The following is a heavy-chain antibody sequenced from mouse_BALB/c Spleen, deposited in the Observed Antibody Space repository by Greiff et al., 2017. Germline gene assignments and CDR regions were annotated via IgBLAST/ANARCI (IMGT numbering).Heavy chain of an antibody. CDR1: GFNIKDTY. V-gene: IGHV14-3*02. CDR2: IDPANGNT. CDR3: ASLGRRLAWFAY. J-gene: IGHJ3*01. D-gene: IGHD4-1*01. Sequence: EGQLHQSGAELVKPGASVKLSCTASGFNIKDTYMHWVKQRPEQGLEWIGRIDPANGNTKYDPKFQGKATITADTSSNTAYLQLSSLTSEDTAVYYCASLGRRLAWFAYWGQGTLGTVSA.